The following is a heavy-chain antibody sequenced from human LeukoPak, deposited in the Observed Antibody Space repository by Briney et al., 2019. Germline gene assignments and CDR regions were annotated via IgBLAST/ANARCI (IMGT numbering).Heavy chain of an antibody. Sequence: KFSETLSLTCTVSGGSISNYYWNWIRQPPGKGLEWIGYIYYTGNTNYNPSLKSRVTISVDTSKNQFSLKLSSVTAADTAVYYCARDVQPPRLSKPTYYMDVWGKGTTVTVSS. CDR1: GGSISNYY. CDR3: ARDVQPPRLSKPTYYMDV. V-gene: IGHV4-59*12. J-gene: IGHJ6*03. D-gene: IGHD5-18*01. CDR2: IYYTGNT.